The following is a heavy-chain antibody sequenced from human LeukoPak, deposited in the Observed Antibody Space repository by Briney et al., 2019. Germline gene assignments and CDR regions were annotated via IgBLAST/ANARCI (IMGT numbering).Heavy chain of an antibody. J-gene: IGHJ3*02. CDR2: INHSGST. Sequence: SETLSLTCAVYGGSFSGYYWSWIRQPPGKGLEWIGEINHSGSTNYNPSLKSRVTISVDTSKNQFSLKLSSVTAADTAVYYCARVGLLRFWAFDIWGQGTMVTVSS. D-gene: IGHD3-3*01. CDR1: GGSFSGYY. V-gene: IGHV4-34*01. CDR3: ARVGLLRFWAFDI.